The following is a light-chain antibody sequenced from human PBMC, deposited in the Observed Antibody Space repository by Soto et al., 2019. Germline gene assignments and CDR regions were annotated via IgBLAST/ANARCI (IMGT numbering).Light chain of an antibody. V-gene: IGLV1-51*01. J-gene: IGLJ2*01. CDR3: GTWDSSLSAGV. Sequence: QSVLTQPPSVSAAPGQKVTISCSGSSSNIGNNYVSSYQQLPGTAPKLLIYDNNKPPSGIPDRFSGSKSGTSATLGITGVQTGDEADYYCGTWDSSLSAGVFGGGTKLTVL. CDR2: DNN. CDR1: SSNIGNNY.